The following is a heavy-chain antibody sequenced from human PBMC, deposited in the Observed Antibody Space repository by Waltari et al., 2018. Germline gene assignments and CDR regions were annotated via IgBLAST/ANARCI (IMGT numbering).Heavy chain of an antibody. V-gene: IGHV4-34*01. Sequence: QVQLQQWGAGLLKPSETLSLTCAVYGGSFSGYYWSWIRQPPGKGLEWFGEINHSGSTNDNPSRKSRVTISVDTSKNQFSLKLSSVTAADTAVYYCARAWISLILGATSAFDIWGQGTMVTVS. CDR1: GGSFSGYY. CDR3: ARAWISLILGATSAFDI. J-gene: IGHJ3*02. CDR2: INHSGST. D-gene: IGHD1-26*01.